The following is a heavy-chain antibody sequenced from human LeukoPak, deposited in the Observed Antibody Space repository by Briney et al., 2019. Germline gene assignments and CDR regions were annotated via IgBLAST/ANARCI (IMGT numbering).Heavy chain of an antibody. CDR2: IKRDGSEK. J-gene: IGHJ4*02. V-gene: IGHV3-7*03. Sequence: GGSLRLSCAASGFTFSNDWMTRVRQAPGKGLEWVANIKRDGSEKYYVDSVKGRFTISRDNAKNSAYLQMNNLRAEDTAVYYCARPFRHWGQGTLVTVSS. CDR3: ARPFRH. CDR1: GFTFSNDW.